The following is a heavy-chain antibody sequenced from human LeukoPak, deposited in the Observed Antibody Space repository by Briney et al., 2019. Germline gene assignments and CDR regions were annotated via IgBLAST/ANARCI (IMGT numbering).Heavy chain of an antibody. CDR2: INPNSGGT. J-gene: IGHJ4*02. V-gene: IGHV1-2*02. CDR1: GYTFTGYY. Sequence: ASVKVSCKASGYTFTGYYMHWVRQAPGQGLEWMGWINPNSGGTNYAQKFQGRVTMTRDTSISTAYMELSRLRSDDTAVYYCARSRLLVGANAPFDYWGQGTLVTVSS. CDR3: ARSRLLVGANAPFDY. D-gene: IGHD1-26*01.